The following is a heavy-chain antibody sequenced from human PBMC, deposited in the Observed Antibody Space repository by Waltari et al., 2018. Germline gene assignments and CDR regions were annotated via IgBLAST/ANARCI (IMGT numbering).Heavy chain of an antibody. D-gene: IGHD1-7*01. CDR3: ARDLRITGTRGANNWFDP. J-gene: IGHJ5*02. CDR1: GGTFSSYA. V-gene: IGHV1-69*10. Sequence: QVQLVQSGAEVKKPGSSVKVSCKASGGTFSSYAISWVRQAPGQGLEWMGGIIPSLVIANYTQKFQGRVRITADKSTSTAYMELSSLRSEDTAVYYCARDLRITGTRGANNWFDPWGQGTLVTVSS. CDR2: IIPSLVIA.